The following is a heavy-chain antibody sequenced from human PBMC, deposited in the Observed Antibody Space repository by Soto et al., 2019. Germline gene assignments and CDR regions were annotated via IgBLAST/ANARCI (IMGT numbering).Heavy chain of an antibody. CDR1: GYTFTSYY. V-gene: IGHV1-46*01. CDR2: INPSGGST. CDR3: ARDPLRYGDPGGLVDY. J-gene: IGHJ4*02. Sequence: QVQLVQSGAEVQKPGASVKVSCKASGYTFTSYYMHWVRQAPGQGLEWMGIINPSGGSTSYAQKFQGCVTMTRDTSTSTVYMELSSLRSEDTAVYYCARDPLRYGDPGGLVDYGGQGTLVTFSS. D-gene: IGHD4-17*01.